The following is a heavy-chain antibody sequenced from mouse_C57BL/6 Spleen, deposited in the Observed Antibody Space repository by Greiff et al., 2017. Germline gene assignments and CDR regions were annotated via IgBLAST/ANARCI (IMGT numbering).Heavy chain of an antibody. V-gene: IGHV1-78*01. CDR1: GYTFTDHT. Sequence: QVQLKESDAELVKPGASVKISCKVSGYTFTDHTIHWMKQRPEQGLEWLGYIYPRDGSTKYNEKFKGKATLTADKSSSTAYMQLNSLTSEDSAVYFCARDRYGSSNYWYFDVWGTGTTVTVSS. J-gene: IGHJ1*03. CDR2: IYPRDGST. D-gene: IGHD1-1*01. CDR3: ARDRYGSSNYWYFDV.